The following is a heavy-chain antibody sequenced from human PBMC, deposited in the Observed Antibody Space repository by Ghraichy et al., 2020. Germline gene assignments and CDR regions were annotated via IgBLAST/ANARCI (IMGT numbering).Heavy chain of an antibody. J-gene: IGHJ3*02. CDR2: ISWNSGSI. Sequence: GGSLRLSCAASGFTFDDYAMHWVRQAPGKGLEWVSGISWNSGSIGYADSVKGRFTISRDNAKNSLYLQMNSLRAEDTALYYCAKVYYYDSSQGAFDIWGQGTMVTVSS. CDR3: AKVYYYDSSQGAFDI. D-gene: IGHD3-22*01. CDR1: GFTFDDYA. V-gene: IGHV3-9*01.